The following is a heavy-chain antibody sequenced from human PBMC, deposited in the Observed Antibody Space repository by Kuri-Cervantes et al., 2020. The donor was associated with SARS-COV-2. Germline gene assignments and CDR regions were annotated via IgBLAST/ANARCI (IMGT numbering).Heavy chain of an antibody. V-gene: IGHV1-69*13. CDR2: IIPIFGTA. Sequence: SVKVSCKASGYTFTGYYMHWVRQAPGQGLEWIGGIIPIFGTANYAQKFQGRVTITADESTSTAYMELSSLRSEDTAVYYCARGVEYYDYVWGSYRSWYFDYWGQGTLVTVSS. CDR1: GYTFTGYY. J-gene: IGHJ4*02. CDR3: ARGVEYYDYVWGSYRSWYFDY. D-gene: IGHD3-16*02.